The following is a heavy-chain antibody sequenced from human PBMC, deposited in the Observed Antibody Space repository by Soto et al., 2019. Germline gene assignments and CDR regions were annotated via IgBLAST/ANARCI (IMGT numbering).Heavy chain of an antibody. CDR1: GGTFSSYA. Sequence: ASVKVSCKASGGTFSSYAISWVRQAPGQGLEWMGGIIPIFGTANYAQKFQGRVTITADESTSTAYIELSSLRSEDTAVYYCARDESLYSSTQNWVDPWGQGTLVTVS. J-gene: IGHJ5*02. CDR2: IIPIFGTA. CDR3: ARDESLYSSTQNWVDP. D-gene: IGHD6-13*01. V-gene: IGHV1-69*13.